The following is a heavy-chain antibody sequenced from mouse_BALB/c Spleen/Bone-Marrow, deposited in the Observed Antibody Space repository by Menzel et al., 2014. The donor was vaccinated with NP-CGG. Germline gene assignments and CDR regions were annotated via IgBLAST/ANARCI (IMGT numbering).Heavy chain of an antibody. CDR3: AREIINDYHWYFDV. D-gene: IGHD2-4*01. Sequence: VQLKESGGGLVQPGGSLRLSCATTGVTFTDYYMSWVRQPPGKALEWLGFIRNKANGYTTEYSASVKGRFTISRDNSQSILYLQMNTLRAEDSATYYCAREIINDYHWYFDVWGAGTTVTVSS. CDR2: IRNKANGYTT. J-gene: IGHJ1*01. V-gene: IGHV7-3*02. CDR1: GVTFTDYY.